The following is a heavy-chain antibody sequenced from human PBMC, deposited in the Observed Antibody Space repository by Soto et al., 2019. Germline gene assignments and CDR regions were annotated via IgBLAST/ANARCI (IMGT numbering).Heavy chain of an antibody. CDR1: GGSISSGYYY. Sequence: QVQLQESGPGLVKPSQTLSLTCTVSGGSISSGYYYWTWIRQPPGKGLEWIGYISYSGTTYYNPSLKSRASISVDTTKNQFSLKLNSVTAADTAVYYCARDLRERSSSFNFDSWGQGTLVAVSS. CDR2: ISYSGTT. V-gene: IGHV4-30-4*01. CDR3: ARDLRERSSSFNFDS. D-gene: IGHD6-6*01. J-gene: IGHJ4*02.